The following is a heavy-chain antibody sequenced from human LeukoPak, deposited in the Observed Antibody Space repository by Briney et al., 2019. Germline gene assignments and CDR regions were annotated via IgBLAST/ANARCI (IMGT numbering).Heavy chain of an antibody. Sequence: SETLSLTCTVSGGSISSGGYYWSWIRQHPGKGLEWIGYIYYSGSTYYNPSLKSRVTISVDTSKNQFSLKLSSVAAADTAVYYCARGMDIVVVTATPNWFDPWGQGTPVTVSS. V-gene: IGHV4-31*03. CDR3: ARGMDIVVVTATPNWFDP. CDR1: GGSISSGGYY. D-gene: IGHD2-21*02. J-gene: IGHJ5*02. CDR2: IYYSGST.